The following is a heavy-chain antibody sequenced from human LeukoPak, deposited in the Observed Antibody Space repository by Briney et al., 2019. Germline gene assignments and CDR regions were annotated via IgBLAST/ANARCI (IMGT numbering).Heavy chain of an antibody. J-gene: IGHJ4*02. CDR2: IIPIFGTA. V-gene: IGHV1-69*05. D-gene: IGHD3-10*01. Sequence: SVKVSCKASGGAFSSYAISWVRRAPGQGREWMGRIIPIFGTANYAQKFQGRVTITTDESTSTAYVELSSLRSEDTAVYYCAREGPNYYGSGSPRSDYWGQGTLVTVSS. CDR1: GGAFSSYA. CDR3: AREGPNYYGSGSPRSDY.